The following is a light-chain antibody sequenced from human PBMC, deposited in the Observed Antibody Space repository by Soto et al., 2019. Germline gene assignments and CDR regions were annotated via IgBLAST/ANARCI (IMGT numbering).Light chain of an antibody. J-gene: IGLJ3*02. Sequence: QSVLTQPPSVSGAPGQRVTISCTGSSSNIGAGYDVHWYQQLPGTAPKLLIYGNSNRPSGVPDRFSGSKSGTSASLAITGLRAEDEADYYCQSYDSSLSGCVFGGGPQLTVL. V-gene: IGLV1-40*01. CDR3: QSYDSSLSGCV. CDR2: GNS. CDR1: SSNIGAGYD.